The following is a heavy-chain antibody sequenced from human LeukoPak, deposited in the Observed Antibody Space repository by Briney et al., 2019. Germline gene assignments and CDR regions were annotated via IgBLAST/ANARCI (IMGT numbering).Heavy chain of an antibody. CDR2: IHYSGST. V-gene: IGHV4-39*01. CDR1: GFIFSSYA. Sequence: GSLRLSCAASGFIFSSYAMSWVRQAPGKGLEWIGSIHYSGSTYNNPSLKSRVTISVDTSKNQFSLKLSSVTAADTAVYYCARHDRGYCSGGSCPEETTVTKYYYYGMDVWGQGTTVTVSS. CDR3: ARHDRGYCSGGSCPEETTVTKYYYYGMDV. D-gene: IGHD2-15*01. J-gene: IGHJ6*02.